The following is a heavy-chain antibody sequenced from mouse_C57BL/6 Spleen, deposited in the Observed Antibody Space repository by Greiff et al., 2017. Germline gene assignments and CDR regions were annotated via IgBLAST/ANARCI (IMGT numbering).Heavy chain of an antibody. CDR1: GFSLTRYG. D-gene: IGHD2-5*01. V-gene: IGHV2-5*01. CDR2: IWRGGST. Sequence: VKLQESGPGLVQPSQSLSITCTVSGFSLTRYGVHWVRQSPGKVLACLGVIWRGGSTDYNAAFMSRLSITKDNSKSQVFFKMNSLQADDTAIYYCAKNPLPYYSNYPYYAMDYWGQGTSVTVDS. CDR3: AKNPLPYYSNYPYYAMDY. J-gene: IGHJ4*01.